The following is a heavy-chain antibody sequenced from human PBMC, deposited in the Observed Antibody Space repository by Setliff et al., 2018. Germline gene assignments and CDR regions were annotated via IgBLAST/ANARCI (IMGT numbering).Heavy chain of an antibody. J-gene: IGHJ6*03. CDR1: GGSISSYY. CDR3: AREQWLDPPGYYYMDV. CDR2: IYIGGSA. Sequence: PSETLSLTCTVSGGSISSYYWTWIRQPAGKGLEWIGHIYIGGSAIYNPSLKSRVTMSIDTSKNQFSLKLNSVTAADMAVYYCAREQWLDPPGYYYMDVWAKGTTVTVSS. V-gene: IGHV4-4*07. D-gene: IGHD6-19*01.